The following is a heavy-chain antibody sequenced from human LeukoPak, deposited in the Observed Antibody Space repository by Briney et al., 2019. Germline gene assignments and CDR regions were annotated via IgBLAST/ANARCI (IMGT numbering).Heavy chain of an antibody. J-gene: IGHJ4*02. V-gene: IGHV1-2*02. CDR1: GYTFTGYY. CDR2: INPNSGGT. Sequence: ASVKVSCKASGYTFTGYYMHWVRQTPGQGLEWMGWINPNSGGTNYAQKFQGRVTMTRDTSISTAYMELSRLRSDDAAVYYCARSQRGIVVVPAAQGGFDYGGQGTLVTVSS. D-gene: IGHD2-2*01. CDR3: ARSQRGIVVVPAAQGGFDY.